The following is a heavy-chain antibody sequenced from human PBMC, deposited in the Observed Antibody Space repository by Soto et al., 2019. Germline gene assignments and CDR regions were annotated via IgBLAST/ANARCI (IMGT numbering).Heavy chain of an antibody. CDR3: ARVKGPGSYHFDRRRWFAP. J-gene: IGHJ5*02. Sequence: PSETLSLTCAVYGGSFSGYYWSWIRQPPGKGLEWIGEINHSGSTNYNPSLKSRVTISVDTSKNQFSLKLSSVTAADTAVYYCARVKGPGSYHFDRRRWFAPWGQGTLVTVSS. V-gene: IGHV4-34*01. CDR2: INHSGST. D-gene: IGHD3-10*01. CDR1: GGSFSGYY.